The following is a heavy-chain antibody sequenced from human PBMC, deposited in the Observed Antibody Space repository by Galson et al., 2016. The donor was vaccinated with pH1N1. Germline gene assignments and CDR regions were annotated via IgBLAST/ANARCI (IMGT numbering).Heavy chain of an antibody. J-gene: IGHJ2*01. CDR3: ARHKYGAVLYFDL. D-gene: IGHD4/OR15-4a*01. V-gene: IGHV2-70*04. CDR1: GFSLSTAGMR. Sequence: PALVTPTQTLTLTCTFSGFSLSTAGMRVSWIRKPPGKALEWLARIDWTDDTFYSPSLRTRLTISKDTSKNQVVLTMTNMDPLDTATYYCARHKYGAVLYFDLWGRGTLVTV. CDR2: IDWTDDT.